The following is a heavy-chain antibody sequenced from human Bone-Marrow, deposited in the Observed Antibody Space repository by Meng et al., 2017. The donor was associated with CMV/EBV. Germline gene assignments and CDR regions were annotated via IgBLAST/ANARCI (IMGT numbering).Heavy chain of an antibody. CDR3: ASSTDYYDSSGPGGY. V-gene: IGHV3-21*01. D-gene: IGHD3-22*01. CDR2: ISSSSSYI. CDR1: GFTFSSYS. Sequence: GGSLRLSCAASGFTFSSYSMNWVRQAPGKGLEWVSSISSSSSYIYYADSVKGRFTISRDNAKNSLYLQMNSLRAEDTAVYYCASSTDYYDSSGPGGYWGQGTLVTVSS. J-gene: IGHJ4*02.